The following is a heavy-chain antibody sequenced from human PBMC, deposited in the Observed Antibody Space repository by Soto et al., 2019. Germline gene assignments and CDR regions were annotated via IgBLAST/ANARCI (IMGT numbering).Heavy chain of an antibody. J-gene: IGHJ2*01. Sequence: QVQLQESGPGLVKPSETLSLNCSVSGDAITRHYWSWIRQSPGKGLEWLGDFFHTGTALYNPSLRSRVIMSVDTSKNQFSLKLASVIPADTAVYFCARNYGGNSQFFDLWGRGTLVTVSS. CDR2: FFHTGTA. CDR1: GDAITRHY. CDR3: ARNYGGNSQFFDL. V-gene: IGHV4-59*11. D-gene: IGHD4-17*01.